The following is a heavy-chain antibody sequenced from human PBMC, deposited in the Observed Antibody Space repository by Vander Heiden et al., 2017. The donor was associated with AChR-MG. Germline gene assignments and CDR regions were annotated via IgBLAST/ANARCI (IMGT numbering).Heavy chain of an antibody. D-gene: IGHD3-10*01. J-gene: IGHJ4*02. CDR2: IIPIVGTA. CDR1: GGTFSSYA. Sequence: QVPLVQSGAAVKKPGSSVKVSCKASGGTFSSYAISWVRQAPGQGLEWMGGIIPIVGTANYAQKFQGRVTITADESTSTAYMELSSLRSEDTAVYYCARESPYAGFGELFGYWGQGTLVTVSS. V-gene: IGHV1-69*01. CDR3: ARESPYAGFGELFGY.